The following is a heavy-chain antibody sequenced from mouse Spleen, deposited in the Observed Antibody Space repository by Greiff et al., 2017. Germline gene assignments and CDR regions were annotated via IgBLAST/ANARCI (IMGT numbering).Heavy chain of an antibody. Sequence: EVKLVESGGGLVQPGGSLRLSCATSGFTFTDYYMSWVRQPPGKALEWLGFIRNKANGYTTEYSASVKGRFTISRDNSQSILYLQMNTLRAEDSATYYCARITTATDWYFDVWGAGTTVTVSS. CDR1: GFTFTDYY. V-gene: IGHV7-3*02. CDR3: ARITTATDWYFDV. D-gene: IGHD1-2*01. CDR2: IRNKANGYTT. J-gene: IGHJ1*01.